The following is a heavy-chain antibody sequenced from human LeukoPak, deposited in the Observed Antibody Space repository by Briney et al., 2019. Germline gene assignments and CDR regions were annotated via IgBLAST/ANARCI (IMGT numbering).Heavy chain of an antibody. V-gene: IGHV4-59*01. D-gene: IGHD1-14*01. CDR1: GGSISTYY. CDR2: FYYSGST. J-gene: IGHJ3*01. CDR3: SRGPWSTGDAFGV. Sequence: SETLSLTCTVSGGSISTYYWSWIRQPPGKGLEWIGYFYYSGSTNYNPSLKNRVTISLDTSKNRFSLKLNSVTAADTAVYYCSRGPWSTGDAFGVWGQGTMVSVSS.